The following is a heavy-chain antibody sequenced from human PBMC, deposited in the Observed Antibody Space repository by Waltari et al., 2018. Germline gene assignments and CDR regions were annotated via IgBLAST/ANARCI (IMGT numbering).Heavy chain of an antibody. CDR2: IYYSGST. D-gene: IGHD6-19*01. J-gene: IGHJ4*02. CDR1: GGSISSSSYY. Sequence: QLQLQESGPGLVKPSETLSLTCTVSGGSISSSSYYWGWIRQPPGKGLEWIGCIYYSGSTYYNPSLKSRVTISVDTSKNQFSLKLSSVTAADTAVYYCARHFPQWLVRKYYFDYWGQGTLVTVSS. CDR3: ARHFPQWLVRKYYFDY. V-gene: IGHV4-39*01.